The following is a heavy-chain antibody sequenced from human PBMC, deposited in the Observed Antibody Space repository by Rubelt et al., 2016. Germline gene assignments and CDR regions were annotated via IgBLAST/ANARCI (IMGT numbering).Heavy chain of an antibody. CDR3: TALHDYDFWSGGYDY. V-gene: IGHV3-15*07. CDR1: GFTFSNAW. D-gene: IGHD3-3*01. Sequence: GGSLRLSCAASGFTFSNAWMNWVRQAPGKGLEWVGRIKSKTDGGTTDYAAPVKGRFTISRDDSKNMLYLQMNRLKTEDTAVYYCTALHDYDFWSGGYDYWGQGTLVTVSS. J-gene: IGHJ4*02. CDR2: IKSKTDGGTT.